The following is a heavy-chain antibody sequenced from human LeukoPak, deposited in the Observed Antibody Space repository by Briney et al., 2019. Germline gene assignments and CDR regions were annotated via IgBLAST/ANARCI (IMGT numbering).Heavy chain of an antibody. J-gene: IGHJ4*01. V-gene: IGHV3-23*01. Sequence: WVRQAPGKGVEWVLTLSCSGITPYYADSVKVPFTISRDNSKNTLYLQMNSLRAEDTAVYYCAKGIYSSGWSYFXYWGXXT. CDR2: LSCSGITP. D-gene: IGHD6-19*01. CDR3: AKGIYSSGWSYFXY.